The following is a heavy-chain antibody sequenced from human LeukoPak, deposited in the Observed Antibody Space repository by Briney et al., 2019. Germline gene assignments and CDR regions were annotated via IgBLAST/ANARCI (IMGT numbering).Heavy chain of an antibody. D-gene: IGHD3-22*01. CDR2: IYGAGIT. Sequence: GGSLRLSCAASGFAVSNNYMSWVRQPPGKGLEWVSIIYGAGITYYADSVKGRFTISRDNAKNSLYLQMNSLRAEDTAVYYCARVPKNYYDSSGYSGYWGQGTLVTVSS. V-gene: IGHV3-53*01. CDR1: GFAVSNNY. CDR3: ARVPKNYYDSSGYSGY. J-gene: IGHJ4*02.